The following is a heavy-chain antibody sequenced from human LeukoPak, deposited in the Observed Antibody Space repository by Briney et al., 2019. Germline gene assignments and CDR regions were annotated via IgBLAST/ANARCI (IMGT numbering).Heavy chain of an antibody. Sequence: SETLSLTCTVSGGSISSHYWSWIRQPPGKGLEWIGYIYYSGSTNYNPSLKSRVTISVDTSKNQFSLKLSSVTAADTAVYYCARLETYYDILTGYSINPPDYWGQETLVTVSS. CDR3: ARLETYYDILTGYSINPPDY. V-gene: IGHV4-59*11. D-gene: IGHD3-9*01. J-gene: IGHJ4*02. CDR2: IYYSGST. CDR1: GGSISSHY.